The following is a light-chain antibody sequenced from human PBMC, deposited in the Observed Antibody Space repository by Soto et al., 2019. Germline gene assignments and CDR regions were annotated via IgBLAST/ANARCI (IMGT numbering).Light chain of an antibody. V-gene: IGKV1-5*03. J-gene: IGKJ1*01. Sequence: DIPMTQSPSTLSASVGDRVTITCRASQTISYFLAWYQQKPGKAPNLLIYKASTLKSGVPSRFRGSGSGTEFTLTISSLQPDDFATYYCQQYNTYTATFGQGTKVEIK. CDR2: KAS. CDR1: QTISYF. CDR3: QQYNTYTAT.